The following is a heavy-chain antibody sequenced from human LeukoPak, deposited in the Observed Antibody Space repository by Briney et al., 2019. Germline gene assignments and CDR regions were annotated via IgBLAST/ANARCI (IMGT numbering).Heavy chain of an antibody. J-gene: IGHJ4*02. CDR1: GYPFNGYD. V-gene: IGHV1-2*02. D-gene: IGHD3-10*01. CDR2: INPQSGGK. CDR3: ARAGGSGTYYVNF. Sequence: AVKVSCKASGYPFNGYDIHLVRQAPAQGLEWMGGINPQSGGKNFAQKFKGRVTRNRAKSISSAYVELSRLRYDDTAVYYGARAGGSGTYYVNFWGQGTLVTVS.